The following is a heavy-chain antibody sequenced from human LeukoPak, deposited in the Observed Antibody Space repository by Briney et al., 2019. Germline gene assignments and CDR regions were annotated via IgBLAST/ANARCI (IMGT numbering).Heavy chain of an antibody. CDR2: ISAYNGNT. J-gene: IGHJ4*02. D-gene: IGHD1-26*01. CDR1: GYTFTSYG. CDR3: ARDWNPTLTIPGATPCDY. Sequence: PVASVKVSCKASGYTFTSYGISWVRQAPGQGLEWMGWISAYNGNTNYAQKLQGRVTMTTDTSTSTAYMELRSLRSDDTAVYYCARDWNPTLTIPGATPCDYWGQGTLVTVSS. V-gene: IGHV1-18*01.